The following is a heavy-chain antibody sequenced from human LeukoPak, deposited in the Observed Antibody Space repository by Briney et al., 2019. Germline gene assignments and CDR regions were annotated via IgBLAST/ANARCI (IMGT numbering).Heavy chain of an antibody. J-gene: IGHJ6*02. Sequence: PGGSLRLSCAASGFTFSSYSMNWVRQAPGKGLEWVSSISSSSSYIYYADSVKGRFTISRDNAKNSLYLQMNSLRAEDMALYYCAKDKGCSSTSCYIDDYYYGMDVWGQGTTVTVSS. V-gene: IGHV3-21*04. CDR1: GFTFSSYS. CDR3: AKDKGCSSTSCYIDDYYYGMDV. CDR2: ISSSSSYI. D-gene: IGHD2-2*02.